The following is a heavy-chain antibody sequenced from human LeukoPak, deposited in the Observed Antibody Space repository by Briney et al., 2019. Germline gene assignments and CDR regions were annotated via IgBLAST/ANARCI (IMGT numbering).Heavy chain of an antibody. Sequence: PSETLSLTCTVSGGSISSGGYYWSWIRQPPGKGLEWIGYIYHSGSTYYNPSLKSRVTISVDRSKNQFSLKLSSVTAADTAVYYCARGLSYQVLGFDPWGQGTLVTVSS. CDR2: IYHSGST. V-gene: IGHV4-30-2*01. CDR3: ARGLSYQVLGFDP. J-gene: IGHJ5*02. CDR1: GGSISSGGYY. D-gene: IGHD3-16*02.